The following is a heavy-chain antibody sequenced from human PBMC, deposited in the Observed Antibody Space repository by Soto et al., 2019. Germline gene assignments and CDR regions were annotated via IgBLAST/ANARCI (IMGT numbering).Heavy chain of an antibody. CDR2: INPSGGDT. CDR3: ARGPLYSSSCSFDY. Sequence: QVQLVQSGAEVKKPGASVKVSCKASGYTLTSYYMHWVRQAPGQGLEWVGIINPSGGDTSYAQNFQGRVSMTGDTSTSTVYMELTRLRYEGTAVYYCARGPLYSSSCSFDYWGQGTRVTVSS. D-gene: IGHD6-13*01. V-gene: IGHV1-46*01. CDR1: GYTLTSYY. J-gene: IGHJ4*02.